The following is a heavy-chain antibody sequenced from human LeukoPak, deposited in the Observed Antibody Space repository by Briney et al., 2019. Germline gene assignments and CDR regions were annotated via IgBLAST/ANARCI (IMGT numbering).Heavy chain of an antibody. CDR1: GYTFTAHA. D-gene: IGHD3-16*01. J-gene: IGHJ4*02. CDR2: INVANGDT. Sequence: GASVKVSCKASGYTFTAHAVHWVRQAPGQRLEWMGWINVANGDTGYSQKFQDRVTITRDTSASTGYMEMSSLISEDTAVYYYASKPRGESRPFDYWGQGTLVTVSS. V-gene: IGHV1-3*01. CDR3: ASKPRGESRPFDY.